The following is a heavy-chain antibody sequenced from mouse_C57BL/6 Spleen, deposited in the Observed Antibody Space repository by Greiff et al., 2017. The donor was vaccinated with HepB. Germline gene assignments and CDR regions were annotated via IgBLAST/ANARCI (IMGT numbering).Heavy chain of an antibody. V-gene: IGHV1-64*01. CDR1: GYTFTSYW. J-gene: IGHJ4*01. D-gene: IGHD6-1*01. Sequence: VQLQQPGAELVKPGASVKLSCKASGYTFTSYWMHWVKQRPGQGLEWIGMIHPNSGSTNYNEKFKSKATLTVDKSSSTAYMQLSSLTSEDSAVYYCARGSSHPLDAMDYWGQGTSVTVSS. CDR2: IHPNSGST. CDR3: ARGSSHPLDAMDY.